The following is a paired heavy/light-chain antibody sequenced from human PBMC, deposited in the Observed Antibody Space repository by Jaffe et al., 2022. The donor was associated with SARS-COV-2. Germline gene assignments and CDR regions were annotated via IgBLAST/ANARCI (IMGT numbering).Light chain of an antibody. CDR1: TGAVSTGNF. CDR3: LLYYGGGQVV. V-gene: IGLV7-43*01. CDR2: STS. J-gene: IGLJ3*02. Sequence: QTVVTQEPSLTVSPGGTVTLTCASSTGAVSTGNFPNWFQQKRGQAPRALIYSTSNKHSWTPARFSGSLLGGKAALTLSGVQPEDEAEYYCLLYYGGGQVVFGGGTKLTVL.
Heavy chain of an antibody. CDR1: GYIFTSYS. Sequence: QVQLVQSGAEVKKPGASVKVSCKSSGYIFTSYSIHWVRQAPGQRLEWMGWINAGNGNTKYSQTFQGRVSITRDTSASTVYMELSSLTFEDTAVYYCAKQVGVNQYYYGMDVWGQGTTVTVSS. CDR3: AKQVGVNQYYYGMDV. V-gene: IGHV1-3*01. D-gene: IGHD1-26*01. CDR2: INAGNGNT. J-gene: IGHJ6*02.